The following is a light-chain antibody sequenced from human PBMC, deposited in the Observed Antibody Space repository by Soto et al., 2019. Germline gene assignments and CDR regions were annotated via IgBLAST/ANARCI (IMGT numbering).Light chain of an antibody. CDR3: QQCGYSQRT. Sequence: EIVLTQSPGTLSLSPGERATLSCRASQSVSSYLAWYQQKPGQAPRLLIYGASSRATGIPDRFSGSGSGTDLTLTMSRLAPEDFPVYYCQQCGYSQRTVGQGT. J-gene: IGKJ1*01. V-gene: IGKV3-20*01. CDR1: QSVSSY. CDR2: GAS.